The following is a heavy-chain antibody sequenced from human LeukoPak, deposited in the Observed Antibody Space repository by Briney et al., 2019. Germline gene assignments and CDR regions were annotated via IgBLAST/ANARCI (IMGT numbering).Heavy chain of an antibody. J-gene: IGHJ4*02. CDR3: AKWGDYDVLTGYYVSDF. CDR2: ISGRSDNT. Sequence: GASLRLSCAASGVIFSNYAMYWGRQAPGKGLEWVSAISGRSDNTYYADSVKCRFTLSRDSSKNTLYLQMNSLRADDTAVYYCAKWGDYDVLTGYYVSDFWGQGTLVTVSS. D-gene: IGHD3-9*01. V-gene: IGHV3-23*01. CDR1: GVIFSNYA.